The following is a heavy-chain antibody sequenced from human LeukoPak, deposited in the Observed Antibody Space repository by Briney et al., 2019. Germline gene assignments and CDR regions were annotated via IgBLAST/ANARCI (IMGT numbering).Heavy chain of an antibody. Sequence: GGSLRLSCAASGFTFSSFSMNWVRQAPGEGLEWVSLISSSGNNAYYADSVKGRFTISRDNSKNTLSLQMNSLRVEDTAIYYCAKDIQLSTWGLGTMVTVSS. D-gene: IGHD5-24*01. J-gene: IGHJ3*01. V-gene: IGHV3-23*01. CDR1: GFTFSSFS. CDR2: ISSSGNNA. CDR3: AKDIQLST.